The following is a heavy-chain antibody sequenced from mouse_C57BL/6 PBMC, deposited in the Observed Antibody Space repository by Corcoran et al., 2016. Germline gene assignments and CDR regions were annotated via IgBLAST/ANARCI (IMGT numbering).Heavy chain of an antibody. CDR2: INPDSSTI. Sequence: EVKLLQSGGGLVQPGGSLKLSCAASGIDFSRYWMSWVRRAPGKGLEWIGEINPDSSTINYAPSLKDKFIISRDNAKNTLYLQMSKVRSEDTALYYCASPNFDWYFDVWGTGTTVTVSS. V-gene: IGHV4-1*01. CDR3: ASPNFDWYFDV. CDR1: GIDFSRYW. J-gene: IGHJ1*03. D-gene: IGHD4-1*02.